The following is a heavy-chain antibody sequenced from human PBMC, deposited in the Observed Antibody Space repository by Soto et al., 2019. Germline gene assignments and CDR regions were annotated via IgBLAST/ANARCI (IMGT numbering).Heavy chain of an antibody. D-gene: IGHD3-10*01. V-gene: IGHV1-18*01. Sequence: GASVKVSCKASGYTFSSYGISWVRQAPGQGLEWMGWISAYNGNTNYAQKLQGRVTITADKSTSTAYMELSSLRSEDTAVYYCARDYVRVRGVFSNNYYYYGMDVWGQGTTVTVSS. CDR3: ARDYVRVRGVFSNNYYYYGMDV. J-gene: IGHJ6*02. CDR2: ISAYNGNT. CDR1: GYTFSSYG.